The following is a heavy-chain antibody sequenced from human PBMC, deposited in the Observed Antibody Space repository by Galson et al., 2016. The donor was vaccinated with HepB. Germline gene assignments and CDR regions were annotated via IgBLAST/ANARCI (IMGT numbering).Heavy chain of an antibody. CDR3: GRGGINTMIVVTPRH. CDR1: GYTFTSHY. Sequence: SVKVSCKASGYTFTSHYMHWVRQAPGQGLEWMGIINPSGGSTSYAQKFQGRVAMTRDTSTSTVYMELSSLRSEDTAVYYCGRGGINTMIVVTPRHWGQGTLVTVSP. J-gene: IGHJ4*02. V-gene: IGHV1-46*03. CDR2: INPSGGST. D-gene: IGHD3-22*01.